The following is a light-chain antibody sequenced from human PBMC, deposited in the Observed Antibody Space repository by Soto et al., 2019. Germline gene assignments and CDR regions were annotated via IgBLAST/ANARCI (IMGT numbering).Light chain of an antibody. CDR3: SSYTNSSTVV. J-gene: IGLJ2*01. V-gene: IGLV2-14*03. CDR1: SSDVGAYNS. Sequence: QSALTQPASVSGSPEQSITISCTGTSSDVGAYNSVSWYQQHTGKAPKLMIDDVSNRPSGVSNRFSGSKSVNTASLTFSGLQAEYEADYYCSSYTNSSTVVFGGGTKLTVL. CDR2: DVS.